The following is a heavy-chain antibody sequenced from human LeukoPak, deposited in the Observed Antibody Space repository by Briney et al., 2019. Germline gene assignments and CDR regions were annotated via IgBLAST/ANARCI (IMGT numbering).Heavy chain of an antibody. D-gene: IGHD3-3*01. CDR3: ARVFGDVGFTIFGVVRENWFDP. J-gene: IGHJ5*02. Sequence: GGSLRLSCAAPGFSFSNFWMSWVRQAPGKGLEWVANIKQDGSDEDYVDSVKGRFTISRDNAKSSLYLQMNSLRVEDTAVYYCARVFGDVGFTIFGVVRENWFDPWGQGTLVTVSS. CDR2: IKQDGSDE. V-gene: IGHV3-7*01. CDR1: GFSFSNFW.